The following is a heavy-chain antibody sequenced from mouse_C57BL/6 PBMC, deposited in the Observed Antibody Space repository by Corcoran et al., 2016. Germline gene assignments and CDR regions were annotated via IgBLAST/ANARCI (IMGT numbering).Heavy chain of an antibody. J-gene: IGHJ1*03. CDR3: ARSLIDGYYLYWYFDV. CDR2: IYPGDGDT. V-gene: IGHV1-80*01. Sequence: QVQLQQSGAELVKPGASVKISCKASGYAFSSYWMNWVKQRPGKGLEWIGQIYPGDGDTNYNGKFKGKATLTADKSSSTAYMQLSSLTSEDSAVYFCARSLIDGYYLYWYFDVWGTGTTVTVSS. CDR1: GYAFSSYW. D-gene: IGHD2-3*01.